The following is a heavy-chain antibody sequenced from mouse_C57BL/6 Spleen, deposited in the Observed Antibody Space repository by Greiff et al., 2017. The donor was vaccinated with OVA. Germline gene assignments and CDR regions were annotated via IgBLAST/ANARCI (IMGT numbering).Heavy chain of an antibody. CDR2: IYPGDGDT. V-gene: IGHV1-82*01. CDR3: ARGYYDYDVDY. D-gene: IGHD2-4*01. J-gene: IGHJ2*01. Sequence: QVQLKESGPELVKPGASVKISCKASGYAFSSSWMNWVKQRPGQGLEWIGRIYPGDGDTNYNGKFKGKATLTADKSSSTAYMQLSSLTSEDSAVYFCARGYYDYDVDYWGQGTTLTVSS. CDR1: GYAFSSSW.